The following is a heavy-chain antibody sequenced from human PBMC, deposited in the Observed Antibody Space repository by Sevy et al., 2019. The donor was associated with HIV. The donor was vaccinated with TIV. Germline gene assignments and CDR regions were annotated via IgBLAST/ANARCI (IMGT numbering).Heavy chain of an antibody. CDR2: IDGKGRST. V-gene: IGHV3-23*01. Sequence: GGSLRLSCAASGFTFSSYAMSWVRQAPGKGVEWVSAIDGKGRSTHYADSVKGRFTISRDNSKNTLYLQMNSLRAEDTAVYYCAKTVNSGGGVVPAANYYYYGMDVWGQGTTVTVSS. CDR3: AKTVNSGGGVVPAANYYYYGMDV. J-gene: IGHJ6*02. D-gene: IGHD2-2*01. CDR1: GFTFSSYA.